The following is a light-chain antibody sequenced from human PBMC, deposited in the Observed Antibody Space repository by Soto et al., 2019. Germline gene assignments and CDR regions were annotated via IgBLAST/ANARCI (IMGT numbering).Light chain of an antibody. Sequence: NSHMTHSPWAMSSSGVYKVTITCRARQGISNYLAWFQQKPGKVPKHLIYAASSLQSGVPSRFSGSGSGTEFTLTISSLQPEDFATYYCLQHNSYPLTFGGGTKVDIK. J-gene: IGKJ4*01. V-gene: IGKV1D-17*01. CDR2: AAS. CDR1: QGISNY. CDR3: LQHNSYPLT.